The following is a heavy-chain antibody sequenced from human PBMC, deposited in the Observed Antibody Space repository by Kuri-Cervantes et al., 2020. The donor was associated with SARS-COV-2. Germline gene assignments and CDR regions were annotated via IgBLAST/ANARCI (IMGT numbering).Heavy chain of an antibody. Sequence: GESLKTSCAAPGFTFSSYEMNWVRQAPGKGLEWVSYISSSGSTIYYADSVKGRFTISRDNAKNSLYLQMNSLRAEDTAVYYCARGDSSGYLYYFDYWGQGTLVTVSS. CDR2: ISSSGSTI. CDR1: GFTFSSYE. J-gene: IGHJ4*02. V-gene: IGHV3-48*03. CDR3: ARGDSSGYLYYFDY. D-gene: IGHD3-22*01.